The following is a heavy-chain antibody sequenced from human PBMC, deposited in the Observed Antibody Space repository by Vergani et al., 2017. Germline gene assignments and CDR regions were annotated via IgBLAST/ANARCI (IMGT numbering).Heavy chain of an antibody. CDR2: VLFDGSNE. V-gene: IGHV3-30*02. Sequence: QVQLVQSGGGVVQPGGSLRLFCVASGFTFNRYGMKWVRQAPGKGLEWVAYVLFDGSNEYYADSVKGRFIVSRDNSNDALYLQMNSLRTDDTAVYYCARNLAYCHEGSCALWGQGSVVTVSS. CDR3: ARNLAYCHEGSCAL. D-gene: IGHD2-15*01. J-gene: IGHJ4*02. CDR1: GFTFNRYG.